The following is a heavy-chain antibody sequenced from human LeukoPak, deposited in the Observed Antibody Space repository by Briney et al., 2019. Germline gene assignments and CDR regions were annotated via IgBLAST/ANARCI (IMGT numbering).Heavy chain of an antibody. Sequence: GGSLRLSCVASRLTFNSNWMSWVRQAPGKGLEWVANIKQDGSEKYYVDSVKGRFTISRDHAKNSLSLQMNSLRAEDTAVYYCARDKYYDRYFDSWGRGTLVTVSS. D-gene: IGHD3-22*01. CDR3: ARDKYYDRYFDS. CDR1: RLTFNSNW. CDR2: IKQDGSEK. J-gene: IGHJ4*02. V-gene: IGHV3-7*01.